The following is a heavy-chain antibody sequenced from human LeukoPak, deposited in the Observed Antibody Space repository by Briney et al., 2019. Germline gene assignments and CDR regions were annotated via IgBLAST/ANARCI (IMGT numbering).Heavy chain of an antibody. V-gene: IGHV4-39*01. Sequence: PSETLSLTCTVSGGSISSSSYYWGWIRQPPGKGLEWVGTLYYSGSTYYNPYLKIPVTIYVDKYKIPLSLKLRSVTAADTAVYYCATGYTSNCPYNWGQGALVTVSS. CDR1: GGSISSSSYY. CDR2: LYYSGST. D-gene: IGHD6-13*01. J-gene: IGHJ4*02. CDR3: ATGYTSNCPYN.